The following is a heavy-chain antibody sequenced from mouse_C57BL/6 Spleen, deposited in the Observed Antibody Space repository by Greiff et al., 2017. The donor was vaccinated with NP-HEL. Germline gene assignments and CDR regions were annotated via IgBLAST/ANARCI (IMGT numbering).Heavy chain of an antibody. V-gene: IGHV1-15*01. J-gene: IGHJ3*01. CDR1: GYTFTDYE. CDR2: IDPETGGT. CDR3: TRGGQLRLLAWFAY. D-gene: IGHD3-2*02. Sequence: QVQLQQSGAELVRPGASVTLSCKASGYTFTDYEMHWVKQTPVHGLEWIGAIDPETGGTAYNQKFKGKAILTADKSSSTAYMELRSLTSEDSAVYYCTRGGQLRLLAWFAYWGQGTLVTVSA.